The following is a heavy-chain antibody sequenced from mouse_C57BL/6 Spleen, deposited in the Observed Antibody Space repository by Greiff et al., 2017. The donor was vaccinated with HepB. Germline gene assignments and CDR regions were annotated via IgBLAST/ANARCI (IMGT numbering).Heavy chain of an antibody. CDR2: IYPGDGDT. J-gene: IGHJ1*03. V-gene: IGHV1-80*01. D-gene: IGHD4-1*01. Sequence: VQLQQSGAELVKPGASVKISCKASGYAFSSYWMNWVKQRPGKGLEWIGQIYPGDGDTNYNGKFKGKATLTADKSSSTAYMQLSSLTSEDSAVYFCARSEVGTRGYFDVWGTGTTVTVSS. CDR3: ARSEVGTRGYFDV. CDR1: GYAFSSYW.